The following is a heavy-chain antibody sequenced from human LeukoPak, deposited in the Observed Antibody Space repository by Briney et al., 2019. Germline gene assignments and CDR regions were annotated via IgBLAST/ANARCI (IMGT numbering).Heavy chain of an antibody. CDR3: ARTWGNYQSPFAP. J-gene: IGHJ5*02. CDR1: GYTFTSYY. CDR2: INPSGGGT. V-gene: IGHV1-46*01. D-gene: IGHD1-7*01. Sequence: ASVKVSCKASGYTFTSYYIHWVRQAPGQGLEWMGIINPSGGGTSYAQKFQDRVTMTRDTSTSTVYMELSSLRSEDTAVYSCARTWGNYQSPFAPWGQGTLVTVSS.